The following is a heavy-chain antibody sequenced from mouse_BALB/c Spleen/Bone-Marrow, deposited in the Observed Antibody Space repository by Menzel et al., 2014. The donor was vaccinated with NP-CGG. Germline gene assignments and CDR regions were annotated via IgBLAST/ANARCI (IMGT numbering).Heavy chain of an antibody. CDR3: ARDSFLITRALDY. CDR1: GFSLTGYG. V-gene: IGHV2-6-7*01. Sequence: VHLVESGPGLVAPSQSLPITCTVSGFSLTGYGVSWVRQPPGKGLEWLGMIWGDGSTDYNSALKSRLSITKDNSKSQVFLKMSSLQTDDTARYYCARDSFLITRALDYWGQGTSVTVSS. J-gene: IGHJ4*01. CDR2: IWGDGST. D-gene: IGHD2-4*01.